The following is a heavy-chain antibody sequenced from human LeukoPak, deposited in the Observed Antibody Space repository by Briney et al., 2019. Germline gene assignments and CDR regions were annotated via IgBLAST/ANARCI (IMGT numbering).Heavy chain of an antibody. CDR2: INAGNGNT. CDR1: GYTFTNYA. D-gene: IGHD3-3*01. V-gene: IGHV1-3*01. J-gene: IGHJ6*02. Sequence: ASVKVSCKASGYTFTNYAMHWVRQAPGQRLEWMGWINAGNGNTKYSQKFQGRVTMTRNTSISTAYMELSSLRSEDTAVYYCARVNVDYDFWSGYYRVSNYYGMDVWGQGTTVTVSS. CDR3: ARVNVDYDFWSGYYRVSNYYGMDV.